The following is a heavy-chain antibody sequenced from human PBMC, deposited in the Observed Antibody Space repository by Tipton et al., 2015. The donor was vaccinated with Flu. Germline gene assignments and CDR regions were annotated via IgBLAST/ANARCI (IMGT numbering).Heavy chain of an antibody. CDR2: IYTTGTT. CDR1: GGSISGFY. V-gene: IGHV4-4*07. CDR3: ARVKYSGDAFDI. Sequence: TLSLTCTVSGGSISGFYWSWIRQPAGKGLEWIGRIYTTGTTKYKASLKSRVTMSVDTSKNQFSLKLSSVTAADTAVYYCARVKYSGDAFDIWDRGTMVTVSS. D-gene: IGHD2-21*01. J-gene: IGHJ3*02.